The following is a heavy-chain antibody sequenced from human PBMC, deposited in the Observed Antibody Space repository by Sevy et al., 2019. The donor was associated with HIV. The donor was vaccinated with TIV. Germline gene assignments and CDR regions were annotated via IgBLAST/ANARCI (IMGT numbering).Heavy chain of an antibody. J-gene: IGHJ6*02. Sequence: GGSPRLSYAVSGFTVSDNYMNWVRQAPGKGLEWVSIIYIAGRTYYADSVRGRFTISRDKAKNTLYLQMNSLRVEDTAVYYCVREDLVLGEDNYYGMDVWGQGTTVTVSS. CDR3: VREDLVLGEDNYYGMDV. V-gene: IGHV3-53*01. CDR2: IYIAGRT. D-gene: IGHD3-16*01. CDR1: GFTVSDNY.